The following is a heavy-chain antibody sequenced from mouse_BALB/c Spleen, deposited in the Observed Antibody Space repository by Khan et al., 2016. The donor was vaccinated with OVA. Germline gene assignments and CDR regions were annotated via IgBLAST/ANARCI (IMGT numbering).Heavy chain of an antibody. Sequence: QVQLKQSGAELAKPGASVKMSCKASGYTFINYWILWVKQRPGQGLEWIGYINPSTGYTEYNQNFKDKATLTAAKSSSTAYMQLSSLTSEYSAVDYCARRGLRWDFDYWGQGTTLTVSS. CDR2: INPSTGYT. J-gene: IGHJ2*01. V-gene: IGHV1-7*01. CDR3: ARRGLRWDFDY. D-gene: IGHD1-1*01. CDR1: GYTFINYW.